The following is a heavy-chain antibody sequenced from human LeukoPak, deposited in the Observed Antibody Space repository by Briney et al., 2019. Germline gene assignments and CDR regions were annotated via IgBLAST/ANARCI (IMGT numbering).Heavy chain of an antibody. CDR1: GLSFSTSA. CDR2: INGNGGST. J-gene: IGHJ4*02. CDR3: ARGFWLPHYYDY. D-gene: IGHD5-12*01. V-gene: IGHV3-23*01. Sequence: GGSLRLSCVVSGLSFSTSAMSWVRQAPGKRPEWVSVINGNGGSTEYADSVKGRFTVSRDNSKNTLYLQMNSLRAEDTAVYYCARGFWLPHYYDYWGQGTLVTVSS.